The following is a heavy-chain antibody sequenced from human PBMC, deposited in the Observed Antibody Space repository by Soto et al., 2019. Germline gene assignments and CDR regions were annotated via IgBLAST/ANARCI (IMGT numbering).Heavy chain of an antibody. J-gene: IGHJ4*02. CDR1: GFTFSSYC. CDR2: ISDDGSST. CDR3: ERRHDSLFDN. Sequence: PGGSLRLSCAASGFTFSSYCMHWVRQAPGKGLVWVSRISDDGSSTTYADSVRGRFTISRDNANYTLYLEISSLRAGDTGVYYCERRHDSLFDNWGQGPLVTVSS. V-gene: IGHV3-74*03. D-gene: IGHD6-25*01.